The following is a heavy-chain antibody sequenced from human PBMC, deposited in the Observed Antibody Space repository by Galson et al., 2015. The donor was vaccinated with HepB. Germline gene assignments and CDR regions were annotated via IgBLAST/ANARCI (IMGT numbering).Heavy chain of an antibody. D-gene: IGHD4-17*01. CDR2: ISGSGGST. CDR3: ASRFLRVDYGDYFFDY. V-gene: IGHV3-23*01. J-gene: IGHJ4*02. CDR1: GFTFSTYG. Sequence: SLRLSCAASGFTFSTYGMHWVRQAPGKGLEWVSAISGSGGSTYYADSVKGRFTISRDNSKNTLYLQMNSLRAEDTAVYYCASRFLRVDYGDYFFDYWGQGTLVIVSS.